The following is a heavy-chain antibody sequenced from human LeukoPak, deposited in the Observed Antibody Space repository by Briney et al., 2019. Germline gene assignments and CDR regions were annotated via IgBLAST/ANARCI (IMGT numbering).Heavy chain of an antibody. CDR1: GDSISSGLYY. Sequence: SETLSLTCTVSGDSISSGLYYWGWIRQPPGKGLEWIGSIYHSGSTYYNPPLKSRVTISVDTSKNQFSLKLSSVTAADTAVYYCARPLYSFRPVDSSGYPYAFDIWGQGTMVTVSS. CDR3: ARPLYSFRPVDSSGYPYAFDI. V-gene: IGHV4-38-2*02. CDR2: IYHSGST. D-gene: IGHD3-22*01. J-gene: IGHJ3*02.